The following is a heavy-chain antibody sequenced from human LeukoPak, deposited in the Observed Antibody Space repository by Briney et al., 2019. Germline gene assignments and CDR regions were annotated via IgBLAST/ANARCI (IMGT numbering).Heavy chain of an antibody. CDR1: GFTFSSYA. D-gene: IGHD3-10*01. V-gene: IGHV3-23*01. J-gene: IGHJ4*02. Sequence: GGSLRLSCAASGFTFSSYAMSWVRQAPGKGLEWVSAISGSGGGTYYADSVKGRFTISRDNSKNRLYLQMNSLRAEDTAVYYCAKLKSYYYGSGTPGYFDYWGQGTLVTVSS. CDR2: ISGSGGGT. CDR3: AKLKSYYYGSGTPGYFDY.